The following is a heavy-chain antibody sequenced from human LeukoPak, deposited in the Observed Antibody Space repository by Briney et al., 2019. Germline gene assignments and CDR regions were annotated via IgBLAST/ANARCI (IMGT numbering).Heavy chain of an antibody. Sequence: SETLSLTCTVSGGSISSYYWSWIRQPPGKGLEWIGYIYYSGSTNCNPSLKSRVTISVDTSKNQFPLKLSSVTAADTAVYYCARYPTYYSPEYFQHWGQGTLVTVSS. J-gene: IGHJ1*01. CDR1: GGSISSYY. CDR3: ARYPTYYSPEYFQH. D-gene: IGHD3-10*01. CDR2: IYYSGST. V-gene: IGHV4-59*01.